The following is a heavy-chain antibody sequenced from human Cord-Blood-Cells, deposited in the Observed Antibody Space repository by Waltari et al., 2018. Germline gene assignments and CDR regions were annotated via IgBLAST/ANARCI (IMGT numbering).Heavy chain of an antibody. J-gene: IGHJ3*02. V-gene: IGHV4-39*01. CDR3: ARINWGSLNDAFDI. CDR1: GGSISSSSYY. CDR2: IYYSGST. Sequence: QLQLQESGPGLVKPSETLSLTCTVSGGSISSSSYYWGWIRQPPGKGLEWIGSIYYSGSTYHNPSLKSRVTISVDTSKNQFSLKLSSVTAADTAVYYCARINWGSLNDAFDIWGQGTMVTVSS. D-gene: IGHD7-27*01.